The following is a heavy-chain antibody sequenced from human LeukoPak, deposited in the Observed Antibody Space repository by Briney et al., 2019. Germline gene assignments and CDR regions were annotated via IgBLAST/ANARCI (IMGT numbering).Heavy chain of an antibody. CDR3: AKPLEYSSSSGVFDY. J-gene: IGHJ4*02. CDR2: ISGSGGST. D-gene: IGHD6-6*01. CDR1: GFTFSSYA. V-gene: IGHV3-23*01. Sequence: PGGSLRLSCAASGFTFSSYAMSWVRQAPGKGLEWVSAISGSGGSTYYADSVKGRFTISRDNSKNTLYPQMNSLRAEDTAVYYCAKPLEYSSSSGVFDYWGQGTLVTVSS.